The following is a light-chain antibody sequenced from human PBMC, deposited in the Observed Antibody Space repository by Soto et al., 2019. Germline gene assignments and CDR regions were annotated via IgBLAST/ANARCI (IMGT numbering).Light chain of an antibody. CDR3: SSFAGSNIWV. J-gene: IGLJ3*02. CDR2: EVT. CDR1: NVGEYDY. V-gene: IGLV2-8*01. Sequence: QSALTKPPSASGSPGQSGTISCTGSNVGEYDYVSWYQQHPGKAPKLMIHEVTKRPSGVPDRFSGSKSGNTASLTVSGLQAEEEADYYCSSFAGSNIWVFGGGTKLTVL.